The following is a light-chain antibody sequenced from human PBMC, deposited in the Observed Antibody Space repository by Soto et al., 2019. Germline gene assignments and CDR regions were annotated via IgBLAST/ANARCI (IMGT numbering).Light chain of an antibody. V-gene: IGKV1-39*01. J-gene: IGKJ1*01. Sequence: DIRMTQSPSSLSASVGDRVSITCRASQSIVTYLNWYHQKPGKAPKLLIYAASSLQSGVPSRFSGSGSGTDFTLTISSLQPEDFATYYCQQTYSTPPWTFGQGTKVEI. CDR1: QSIVTY. CDR3: QQTYSTPPWT. CDR2: AAS.